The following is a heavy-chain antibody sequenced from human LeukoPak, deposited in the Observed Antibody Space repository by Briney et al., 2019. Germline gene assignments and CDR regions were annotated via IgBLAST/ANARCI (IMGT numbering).Heavy chain of an antibody. CDR3: ARDPLSSSSFDY. CDR1: GFTFSDTW. J-gene: IGHJ4*02. V-gene: IGHV3-74*01. Sequence: GGSLRLSCAASGFTFSDTWMHWVRQAPGKGLVWVSRIRSDGSDTRYAESVKGRFTISRDNAKNTLYLQMNSLRAEDTAVYYCARDPLSSSSFDYWGQGTLVTVSS. D-gene: IGHD6-13*01. CDR2: IRSDGSDT.